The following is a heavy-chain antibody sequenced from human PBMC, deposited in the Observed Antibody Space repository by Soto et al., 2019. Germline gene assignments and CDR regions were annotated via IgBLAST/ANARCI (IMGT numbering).Heavy chain of an antibody. Sequence: GGSLRLSCAASGFTFSSYAMSWVRQAPGKGLEWVSVISFGGASTYYADSVKGRFTVSRDSPRNTLYLQMNSLRVEDTAVYYCAKRIASAGIIDYWGQGTLVTVSS. J-gene: IGHJ4*02. V-gene: IGHV3-23*01. D-gene: IGHD6-13*01. CDR3: AKRIASAGIIDY. CDR2: ISFGGAST. CDR1: GFTFSSYA.